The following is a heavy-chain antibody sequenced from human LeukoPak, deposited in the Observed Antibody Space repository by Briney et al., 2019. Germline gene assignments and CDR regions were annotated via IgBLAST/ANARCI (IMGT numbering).Heavy chain of an antibody. Sequence: PGGSLRLSCAASGFTFSSYSMNWVRQAPGKGLEWVSYISSSSTIYYADSVKGRFTISRDNAKNSLYLQMNSLRAEDTAVYYCATPFFDHWGQGTLVTVSS. CDR3: ATPFFDH. V-gene: IGHV3-48*01. CDR2: ISSSSTI. CDR1: GFTFSSYS. J-gene: IGHJ4*02.